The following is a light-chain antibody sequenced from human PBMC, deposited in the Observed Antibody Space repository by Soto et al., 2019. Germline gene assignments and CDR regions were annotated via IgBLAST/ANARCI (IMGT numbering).Light chain of an antibody. Sequence: DMVMTQSPDSLAVSLDERATISCKSSQSVLYSSNNKNYLAWFQQKPGQPPKLLIYWASTRESGVPDRFSGSGSGTDFTLTINSLQAEDVAVYYCQQYYSTWTFGQGTKVEIK. J-gene: IGKJ1*01. V-gene: IGKV4-1*01. CDR1: QSVLYSSNNKNY. CDR2: WAS. CDR3: QQYYSTWT.